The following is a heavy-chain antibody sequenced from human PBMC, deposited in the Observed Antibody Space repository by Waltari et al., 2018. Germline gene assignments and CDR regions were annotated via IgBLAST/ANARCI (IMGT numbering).Heavy chain of an antibody. D-gene: IGHD3-22*01. CDR1: GFSLSPSGVG. Sequence: QITLKESGPTLVKPTQTLTLTCTFSGFSLSPSGVGVGWIRQPPGKALEWLPLIYWKDDKRYSPSLESRLTITKDTSKNQVVLTMTNMDPVDTATYYCAHSPGDYYDSSGYYHDYWGQGTLVTVSS. CDR3: AHSPGDYYDSSGYYHDY. V-gene: IGHV2-5*01. CDR2: IYWKDDK. J-gene: IGHJ4*02.